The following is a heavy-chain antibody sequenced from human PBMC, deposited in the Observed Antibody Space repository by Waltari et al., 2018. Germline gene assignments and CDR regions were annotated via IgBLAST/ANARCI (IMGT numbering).Heavy chain of an antibody. Sequence: EVQLVESGGVVVQPEGSLRLSCAASGFTFDDYTMHWVRQSPGKGLAWVSLITWDGDKKYYADSVEGRLTISRDNSKNSLYLQMNSLRTEDTALYYCARDKFLYGEGENGMDVWGQGTAVTVSS. CDR3: ARDKFLYGEGENGMDV. J-gene: IGHJ6*02. D-gene: IGHD4-17*01. CDR1: GFTFDDYT. V-gene: IGHV3-43*01. CDR2: ITWDGDKK.